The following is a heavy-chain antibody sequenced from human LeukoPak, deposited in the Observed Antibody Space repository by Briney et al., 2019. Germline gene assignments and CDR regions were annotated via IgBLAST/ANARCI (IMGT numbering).Heavy chain of an antibody. CDR2: ISWNSGSI. J-gene: IGHJ4*02. CDR1: GFTFDDYA. CDR3: AKGRLDPNLVLHY. D-gene: IGHD2-8*02. Sequence: GGSLRLSCAASGFTFDDYAMHWVRQAPGKGLEWVSGISWNSGSIGYADSVKGRFTISRDNAKNTLSLQMDSLRAEDTALYYCAKGRLDPNLVLHYWGQGTLVTVSS. V-gene: IGHV3-9*01.